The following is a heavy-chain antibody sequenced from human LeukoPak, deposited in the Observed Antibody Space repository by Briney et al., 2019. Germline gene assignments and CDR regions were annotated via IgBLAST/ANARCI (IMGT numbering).Heavy chain of an antibody. D-gene: IGHD3-10*01. CDR2: IYSSGST. CDR1: VDSICSYY. Sequence: SETLSLTCTVSVDSICSYYWSWIRKPAGKGLEWIGRIYSSGSTNYNPSLKSRVTMSIDTSKNQFSLKLSSVTAADTAVYYCARDRASRGFDYWGQGTLVTVSS. CDR3: ARDRASRGFDY. V-gene: IGHV4-4*07. J-gene: IGHJ4*02.